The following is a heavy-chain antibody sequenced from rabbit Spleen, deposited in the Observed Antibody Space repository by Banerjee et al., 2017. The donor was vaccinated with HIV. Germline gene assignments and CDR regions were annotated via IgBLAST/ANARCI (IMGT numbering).Heavy chain of an antibody. J-gene: IGHJ4*01. CDR1: GFSFNNIYW. V-gene: IGHV1S45*01. CDR3: ARDLVGVIGWNFYL. CDR2: IDTANGDT. D-gene: IGHD1-1*01. Sequence: QEQLEESGGGLVKPGGTLTLTCTASGFSFNNIYWICWVRQAPGKGLEWITCIDTANGDTYYANWAKGRFTISKTSSTTVTLRMTSLTAADRATYFCARDLVGVIGWNFYLWGQGTLVTVS.